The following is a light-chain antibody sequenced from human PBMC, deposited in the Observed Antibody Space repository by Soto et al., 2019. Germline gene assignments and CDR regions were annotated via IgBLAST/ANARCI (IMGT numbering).Light chain of an antibody. CDR3: QQYNNWPPIT. CDR1: QSVSNY. CDR2: GAS. V-gene: IGKV3-15*01. Sequence: ESVLTQSPGTLSLSPGERATLSCRASQSVSNYLAWYQQKPGQAPRLFIYGASTRATGIPARFSGSGSGTEFTLTISSLQSEDFAIYYCQQYNNWPPITFGQGTRLEIK. J-gene: IGKJ5*01.